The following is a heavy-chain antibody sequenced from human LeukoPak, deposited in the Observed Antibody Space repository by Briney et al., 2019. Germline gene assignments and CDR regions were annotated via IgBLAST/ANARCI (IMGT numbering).Heavy chain of an antibody. CDR3: ARQTPTDGYSSSGAFDY. Sequence: SETLSLTCTVSGGSISSSSYYSGWIRQPPGEGLEWIGSIYYSGSIYYNPSLKSRVTISVDTSKNQFSLKLSSVTAADTAVYYCARQTPTDGYSSSGAFDYWGQGTLVTVSS. J-gene: IGHJ4*02. V-gene: IGHV4-39*01. CDR1: GGSISSSSYY. D-gene: IGHD6-13*01. CDR2: IYYSGSI.